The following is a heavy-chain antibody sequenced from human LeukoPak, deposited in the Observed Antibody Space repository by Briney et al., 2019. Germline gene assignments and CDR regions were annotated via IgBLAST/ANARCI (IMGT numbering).Heavy chain of an antibody. CDR2: INSSSSYI. D-gene: IGHD3-10*01. J-gene: IGHJ4*02. CDR1: GFTFSSYS. Sequence: GSLRLSCAASGFTFSSYSMNWVRQAPGKGLEWVSSINSSSSYIYYADSVKGRFTISRDNAKNSLYLQMNSLRAEDTAVYYCARDRGGGAILYYFDYWGQGTLVTVSS. CDR3: ARDRGGGAILYYFDY. V-gene: IGHV3-21*01.